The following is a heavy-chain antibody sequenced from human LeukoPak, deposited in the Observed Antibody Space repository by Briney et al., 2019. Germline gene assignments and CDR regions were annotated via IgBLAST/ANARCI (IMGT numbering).Heavy chain of an antibody. D-gene: IGHD3-9*01. CDR2: INHSGST. CDR1: GGSFSGYY. Sequence: SETLSLTCAVYGGSFSGYYWGRIRQPPGKGLEWIGEINHSGSTNYNPSLKSRVTISVDTSKNQFSLKLSSVTAADTAVYYCARRGLRYFDWLSWFDPWGQGTLVTVSS. V-gene: IGHV4-34*01. J-gene: IGHJ5*02. CDR3: ARRGLRYFDWLSWFDP.